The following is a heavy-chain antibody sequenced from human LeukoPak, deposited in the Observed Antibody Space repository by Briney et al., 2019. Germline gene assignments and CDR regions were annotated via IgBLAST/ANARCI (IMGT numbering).Heavy chain of an antibody. Sequence: GGSLRLSCAASGFTFSSYAMSWVRQAPGKGLEWVSAISGSGGSAYYADSVKGRFTISRDNSKNTLYLQMNSLRAEDTAVYYCAKDSPYGDYGSYFDYWGQGTLVTVSS. D-gene: IGHD4-17*01. CDR1: GFTFSSYA. CDR3: AKDSPYGDYGSYFDY. V-gene: IGHV3-23*01. J-gene: IGHJ4*02. CDR2: ISGSGGSA.